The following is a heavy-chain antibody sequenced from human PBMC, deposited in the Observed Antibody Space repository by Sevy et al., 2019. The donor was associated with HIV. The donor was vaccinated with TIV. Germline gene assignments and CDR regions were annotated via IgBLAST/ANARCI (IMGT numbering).Heavy chain of an antibody. V-gene: IGHV4-59*08. CDR3: AGENAWGRGYS. D-gene: IGHD1-26*01. J-gene: IGHJ4*02. Sequence: SETLSLTCTVSGGSITSLYWNWIRQPPGKGLEWIANIYYNGHINYNPSLKSRVTLSLDRSKNQFSLGLGSVTAADTAMYYCAGENAWGRGYSWGQGTLVTVSS. CDR1: GGSITSLY. CDR2: IYYNGHI.